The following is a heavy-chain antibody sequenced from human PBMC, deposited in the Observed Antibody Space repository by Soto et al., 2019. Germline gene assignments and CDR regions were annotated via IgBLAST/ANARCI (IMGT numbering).Heavy chain of an antibody. J-gene: IGHJ4*02. V-gene: IGHV3-11*03. CDR2: ISSSSSYT. D-gene: IGHD2-2*01. CDR3: AKINRGNRYANY. CDR1: GFTFSDYY. Sequence: VGSLRLSCAASGFTFSDYYMSWIRQAPGKGLEWVSYISSSSSYTNYADSVKGRFTISRDNAKNSLYLQMNSLRAEDTAVYYYAKINRGNRYANYWGQGTLVTVSS.